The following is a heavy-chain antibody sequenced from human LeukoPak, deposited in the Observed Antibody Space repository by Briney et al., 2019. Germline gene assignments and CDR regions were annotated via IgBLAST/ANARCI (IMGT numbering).Heavy chain of an antibody. J-gene: IGHJ4*02. CDR2: IYYSGST. CDR3: ARGRGVPYYYDSSGYYPADY. D-gene: IGHD3-22*01. V-gene: IGHV4-30-4*01. Sequence: PSQTLSLTCTVSGASISSGDYYWSWIRQPPGKGLECIGHIYYSGSTYYNPSLKSRVTISVDTSKNQFSLKPSSVTAADTAVYYCARGRGVPYYYDSSGYYPADYWGQGALVTVSS. CDR1: GASISSGDYY.